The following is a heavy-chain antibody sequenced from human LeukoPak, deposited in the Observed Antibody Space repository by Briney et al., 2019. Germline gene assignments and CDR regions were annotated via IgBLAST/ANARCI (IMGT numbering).Heavy chain of an antibody. CDR2: IYTSGST. V-gene: IGHV4-4*07. CDR3: ARDLEITFGGVIVYYFDY. Sequence: PSETLSLTCTVSGGSISSYYWSWIRQPAGKGQEWIGRIYTSGSTNYNPSLKSRVTMSVDTSKNQFSLKLSSVTAADTAVYYCARDLEITFGGVIVYYFDYWGQGTLVTVSS. CDR1: GGSISSYY. D-gene: IGHD3-16*02. J-gene: IGHJ4*02.